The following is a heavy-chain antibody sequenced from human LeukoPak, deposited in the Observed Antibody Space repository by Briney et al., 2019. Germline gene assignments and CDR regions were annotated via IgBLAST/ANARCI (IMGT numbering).Heavy chain of an antibody. V-gene: IGHV4-59*01. J-gene: IGHJ5*02. CDR2: IYSSGST. Sequence: PSETLSLTCTVSGGSHNIYYWSWIRQPPGKSLEWIGYIYSSGSTKYHTSLKSRVAMSVDSSKNQLSMKMNSVTAADTAVDYCARDIGCSSGSCYDYWFDPWGQGTPVIVSS. D-gene: IGHD2-15*01. CDR3: ARDIGCSSGSCYDYWFDP. CDR1: GGSHNIYY.